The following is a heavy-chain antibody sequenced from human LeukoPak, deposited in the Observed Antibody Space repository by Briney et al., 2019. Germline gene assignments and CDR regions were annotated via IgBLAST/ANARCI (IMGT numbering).Heavy chain of an antibody. V-gene: IGHV3-30*01. Sequence: GGSLRLSCAASGFAFSSYAMHWVRQAPGKGLEWVAVISYDGSNKYYADSVKGRFTISRDNSKNTLYLQMNSLRAEDTAVYYCARRDYYYYYMDVWGKGTTVTVCS. CDR1: GFAFSSYA. CDR2: ISYDGSNK. J-gene: IGHJ6*03. CDR3: ARRDYYYYYMDV.